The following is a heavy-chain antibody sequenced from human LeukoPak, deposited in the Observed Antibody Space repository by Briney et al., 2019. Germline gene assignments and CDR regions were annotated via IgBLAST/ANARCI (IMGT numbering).Heavy chain of an antibody. CDR1: GGSISSYN. CDR3: ARGDYYGTSRPFDY. J-gene: IGHJ4*02. D-gene: IGHD3-10*01. V-gene: IGHV4-4*07. CDR2: IYTSGST. Sequence: SETLSLTCTVSGGSISSYNWSWIRQPAGKGLEWIGRIYTSGSTNYNPSLKSRVTMSVDTSKNQFSLKLISVTAADTAVYYCARGDYYGTSRPFDYWGQGTLVTVSS.